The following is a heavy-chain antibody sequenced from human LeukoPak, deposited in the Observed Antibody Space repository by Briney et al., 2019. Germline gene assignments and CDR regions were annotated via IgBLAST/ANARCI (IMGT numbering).Heavy chain of an antibody. CDR3: ARLKQWLTWFDP. CDR1: GGSFSVYY. Sequence: PSGALSLTRAVYGGSFSVYYWSWIRQPPGKGREWIGEINHSGSTNYNPSLKSRVTISVDTSKNQFSLKLSSVTAADTAVYYCARLKQWLTWFDPWGQGTLVTVSS. J-gene: IGHJ5*02. CDR2: INHSGST. D-gene: IGHD6-19*01. V-gene: IGHV4-34*01.